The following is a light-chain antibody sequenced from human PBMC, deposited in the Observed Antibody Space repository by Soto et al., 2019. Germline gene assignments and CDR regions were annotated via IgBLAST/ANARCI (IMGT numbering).Light chain of an antibody. CDR2: DAS. V-gene: IGKV1-5*01. J-gene: IGKJ1*01. CDR3: HQYNTYPWT. CDR1: QSVSSW. Sequence: DIQMSQSPSTLSASVGDRVTITCRASQSVSSWLAWYQQKPGKAPKLLIYDASTLESGVPSRFGGSGSGTEFTLTISSLQPDDFTTYYCHQYNTYPWTFGQGTKVDI.